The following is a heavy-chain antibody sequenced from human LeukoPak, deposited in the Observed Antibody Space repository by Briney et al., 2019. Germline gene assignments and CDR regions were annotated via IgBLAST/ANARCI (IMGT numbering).Heavy chain of an antibody. D-gene: IGHD5-18*01. CDR2: IWYDGSNK. CDR1: GFTFSSYG. J-gene: IGHJ4*02. Sequence: RSLRLSCAASGFTFSSYGMHWVRQAPGKGLEWVAVIWYDGSNKYYADSVKGRFTISRDNSKNTLYLQMNSLRAEDTAVYYCARGGIQLWRRYYFDYWGQGTLVTVSS. V-gene: IGHV3-33*01. CDR3: ARGGIQLWRRYYFDY.